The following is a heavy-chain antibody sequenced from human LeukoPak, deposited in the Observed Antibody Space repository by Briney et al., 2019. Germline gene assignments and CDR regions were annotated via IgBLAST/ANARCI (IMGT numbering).Heavy chain of an antibody. Sequence: GGSLRLSCVASGFTFSKYWVNWVRQAPGKGLEWVANIKEDGSEKSYVDSVKGRFAISRDNAKNSLYLQMNNVRAEDTAVYYCATDVDYGDSSFWGQGTLVIVSS. CDR1: GFTFSKYW. V-gene: IGHV3-7*01. D-gene: IGHD4-17*01. J-gene: IGHJ4*02. CDR2: IKEDGSEK. CDR3: ATDVDYGDSSF.